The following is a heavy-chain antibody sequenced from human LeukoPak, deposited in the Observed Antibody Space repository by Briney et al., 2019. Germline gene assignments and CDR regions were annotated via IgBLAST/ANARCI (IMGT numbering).Heavy chain of an antibody. CDR1: GFTFSSYN. J-gene: IGHJ4*02. D-gene: IGHD4-23*01. CDR2: ISGSSSYI. V-gene: IGHV3-21*04. CDR3: AKDIFSGGTATASFDY. Sequence: PGGSLRLSCAASGFTFSSYNMNWVRQAPGKGLEWVSSISGSSSYIYYADSVKGRFTISRDNAKNSLYLQMNSLRAEDMALYYCAKDIFSGGTATASFDYWGQGTLVTVSS.